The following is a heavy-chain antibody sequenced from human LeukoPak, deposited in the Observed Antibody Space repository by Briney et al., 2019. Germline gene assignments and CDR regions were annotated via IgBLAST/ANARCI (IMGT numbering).Heavy chain of an antibody. CDR3: VRGGTLVRGVTLLSGMDV. J-gene: IGHJ6*02. V-gene: IGHV1-8*01. Sequence: ASVKVSCKTSGYTFANYDINWVRQATGQGFEWMGWMNPNSGNTGFAQNFQGRLTMTRDTSISTAYMDLSSLRSEDTAVYFCVRGGTLVRGVTLLSGMDVWGQGTTVTVSS. CDR2: MNPNSGNT. D-gene: IGHD3-10*01. CDR1: GYTFANYD.